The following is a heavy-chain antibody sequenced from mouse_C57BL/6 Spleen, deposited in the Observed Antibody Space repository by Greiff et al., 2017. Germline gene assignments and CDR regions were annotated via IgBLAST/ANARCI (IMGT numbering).Heavy chain of an antibody. CDR3: TRPSVVATGAMDY. CDR2: IDPETGGT. D-gene: IGHD1-1*01. V-gene: IGHV1-15*01. Sequence: QVQLQQSGAELVRPGASVTLSCKASGYTFTDYEMHWVKQTPVHGLEWIGAIDPETGGTAYNQKFKGKALLTADKSSSTAYMELRSLTSEDSAVYYCTRPSVVATGAMDYWGQGTSVTVSS. J-gene: IGHJ4*01. CDR1: GYTFTDYE.